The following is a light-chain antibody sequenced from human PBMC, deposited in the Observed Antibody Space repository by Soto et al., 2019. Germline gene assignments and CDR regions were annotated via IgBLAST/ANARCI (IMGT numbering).Light chain of an antibody. CDR1: QSLLNSGGKTY. Sequence: DIVMTQSPLSLSDTPGQPASISCKSSQSLLNSGGKTYFYWYLQKPGQPPQLLIYEVFNRFSGVPDRVSGSGSGTDFTLNISRVEAEDVGFYYCLQTTQFPWTFGQGTKVEIK. J-gene: IGKJ1*01. CDR3: LQTTQFPWT. CDR2: EVF. V-gene: IGKV2D-29*01.